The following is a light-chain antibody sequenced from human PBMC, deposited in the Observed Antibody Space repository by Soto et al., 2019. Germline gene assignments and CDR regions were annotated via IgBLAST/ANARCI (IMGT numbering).Light chain of an antibody. V-gene: IGKV3-15*01. CDR1: QGIGDT. CDR3: QPYSTSPRT. CDR2: DTS. J-gene: IGKJ4*01. Sequence: EIVRRLSPATRAVSPGEGATLSCRASQGIGDTLAWYQHKPGQTPRLLIYDTSTRATGVPTRFSGSRSGAEFTLTINSLQSEDFAVYYCQPYSTSPRTFGGGTQVDIK.